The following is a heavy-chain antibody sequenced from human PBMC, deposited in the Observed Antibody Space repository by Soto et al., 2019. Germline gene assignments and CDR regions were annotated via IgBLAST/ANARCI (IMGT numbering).Heavy chain of an antibody. D-gene: IGHD5-12*01. CDR2: ISSSGSTI. V-gene: IGHV3-11*01. CDR1: GFTFSDYY. CDR3: ARAHVEMATTLDYYYYGMDV. Sequence: GGSLRLSCAASGFTFSDYYMSWIRQAPGKGLEWVSYISSSGSTIYYADSVKGRFTISRDNAKNSLYLQMNSLRAEDTAVYYCARAHVEMATTLDYYYYGMDVWGQGTTVTVSS. J-gene: IGHJ6*02.